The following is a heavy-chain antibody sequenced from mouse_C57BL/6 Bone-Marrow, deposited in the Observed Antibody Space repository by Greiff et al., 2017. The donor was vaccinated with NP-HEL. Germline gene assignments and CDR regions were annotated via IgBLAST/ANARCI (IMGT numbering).Heavy chain of an antibody. V-gene: IGHV5S21*01. CDR2: ISSGGDYI. Sequence: EVKLLESGEGLVKPGGSLKLSCAASGFTFSSYAMSWVRQTPEKRLEWVAYISSGGDYIYYADTVKGRFTISRDNARNTLYLQMSSLKSEDTAVYYCARDGHGGDFWGRGTTLTVS. CDR1: GFTFSSYA. J-gene: IGHJ2*01. D-gene: IGHD2-3*01. CDR3: ARDGHGGDF.